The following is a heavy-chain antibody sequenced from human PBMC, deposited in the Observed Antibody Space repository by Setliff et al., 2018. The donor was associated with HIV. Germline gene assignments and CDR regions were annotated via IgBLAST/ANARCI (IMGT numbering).Heavy chain of an antibody. CDR2: IHYSGST. J-gene: IGHJ3*02. V-gene: IGHV4-39*07. Sequence: SETLSLTCTVSGGSMRSTSYYWGWVRQPPGKGLEWIGSIHYSGSTYYNPSLKSRITISVDTSNNQFSLKLSSVTAADTAVYYCARRERYYDILTGGVFDGFDIWGQGTMVTVSS. D-gene: IGHD3-9*01. CDR3: ARRERYYDILTGGVFDGFDI. CDR1: GGSMRSTSYY.